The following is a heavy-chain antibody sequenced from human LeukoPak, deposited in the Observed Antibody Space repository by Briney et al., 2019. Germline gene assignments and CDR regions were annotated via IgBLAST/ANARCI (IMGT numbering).Heavy chain of an antibody. CDR1: GYSFSSYG. CDR2: IDPKYGNT. J-gene: IGHJ1*01. D-gene: IGHD2/OR15-2a*01. Sequence: ASVTDTCKASGYSFSSYGICWVRQAPGQGLEWMGWIDPKYGNTYYPEKHQGRITMTTDTYTSTGYMELRSRRSDDTAVYFCARDGPLWYFQKWGQGALSTVSS. CDR3: ARDGPLWYFQK. V-gene: IGHV1-18*01.